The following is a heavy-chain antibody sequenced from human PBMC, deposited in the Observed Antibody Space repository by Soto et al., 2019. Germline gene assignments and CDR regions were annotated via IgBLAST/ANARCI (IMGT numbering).Heavy chain of an antibody. V-gene: IGHV1-69*13. CDR1: GGTFSSYA. J-gene: IGHJ5*02. CDR2: IIPIFGTA. D-gene: IGHD3-22*01. Sequence: SVKVSCKASGGTFSSYAISWVRQAPGQGLEWMGGIIPIFGTANYAQKFQGRVTITADESTSTAYMELSSLRSEDTAVYYCARIVEDSSGYYFTWFDPWGQGTLVTVSS. CDR3: ARIVEDSSGYYFTWFDP.